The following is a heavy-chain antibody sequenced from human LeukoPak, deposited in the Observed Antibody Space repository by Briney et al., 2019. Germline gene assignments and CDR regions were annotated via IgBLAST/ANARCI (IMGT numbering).Heavy chain of an antibody. Sequence: GESLKISCKGSGFSFATYWIAWVRQTPGKGLEWMGIIYVDDPDTRYNPSFQGQVTMSADKSISTAYLQWSSLKASDTAMYFCVGGQQCDYWGQGTLVTVSS. CDR3: VGGQQCDY. CDR1: GFSFATYW. J-gene: IGHJ4*02. D-gene: IGHD5-18*01. V-gene: IGHV5-51*01. CDR2: IYVDDPDT.